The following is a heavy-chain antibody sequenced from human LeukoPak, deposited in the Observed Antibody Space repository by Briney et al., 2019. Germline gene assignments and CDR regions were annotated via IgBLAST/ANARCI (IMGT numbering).Heavy chain of an antibody. J-gene: IGHJ6*02. D-gene: IGHD2-2*01. CDR1: GGSLSGYY. Sequence: SETLSLTCAVYGGSLSGYYWSWIRQPPGKGLEWIGEINHSGSTNYNPSLKSRVTISVDTSKNQFSLKLSSVTAADTAVYYCAGLDIVVVPAQFGMDVWGQGTTVTVSS. V-gene: IGHV4-34*01. CDR3: AGLDIVVVPAQFGMDV. CDR2: INHSGST.